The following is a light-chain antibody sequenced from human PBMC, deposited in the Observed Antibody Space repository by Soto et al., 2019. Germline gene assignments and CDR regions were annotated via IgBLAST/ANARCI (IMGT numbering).Light chain of an antibody. CDR3: QQIYPTPLT. Sequence: IRTSHTPSAQSAAVGARVTITCRASNSISSYLNWYQQKPGKAPNLLIHGGSILQSGVPPRFSGGGGGTDFTLTISSLEPEDFASYYFQQIYPTPLTVGGGTKVDIK. J-gene: IGKJ4*01. CDR1: NSISSY. V-gene: IGKV1-39*01. CDR2: GGS.